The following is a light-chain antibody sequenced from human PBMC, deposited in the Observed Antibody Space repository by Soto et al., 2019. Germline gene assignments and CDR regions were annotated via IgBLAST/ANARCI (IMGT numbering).Light chain of an antibody. V-gene: IGLV2-14*01. CDR3: TSYTSSSTHVV. J-gene: IGLJ2*01. CDR2: EVS. CDR1: SSDVGNYNY. Sequence: QSVLTQPASVSGSPGQSITISCTGTSSDVGNYNYVSWYQQHPGKAPKLMIYEVSNRPSGVSYRFSGSKSGNTASLTISGLQAEDEADYYCTSYTSSSTHVVFGGGTKLTVL.